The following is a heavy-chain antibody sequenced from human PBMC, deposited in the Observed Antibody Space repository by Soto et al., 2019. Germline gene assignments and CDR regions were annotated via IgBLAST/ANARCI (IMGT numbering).Heavy chain of an antibody. V-gene: IGHV3-7*01. CDR2: IKQDGSEK. CDR3: ARQDSSGRPNYYYYYGMDV. Sequence: EVQLVESGGGLVQPGGSLRLSCAASGFTFSSYWMSWVRQAPGKGLEWVANIKQDGSEKYYVDSVKGRFTISRDNAKNSLYRQMNSLRAEDTAVYYCARQDSSGRPNYYYYYGMDVWAKGPRSPSP. CDR1: GFTFSSYW. J-gene: IGHJ6*02. D-gene: IGHD6-19*01.